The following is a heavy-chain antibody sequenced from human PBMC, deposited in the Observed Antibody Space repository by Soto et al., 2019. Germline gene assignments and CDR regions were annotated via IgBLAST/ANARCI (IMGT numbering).Heavy chain of an antibody. CDR2: IYHSGST. Sequence: PSETLSLTCAVSSGSISSSNWWSWVRQPPGKGLEWIGEIYHSGSTNYNPSLKSRVTISVDKSKNQFSLKLSSVTAADTAVYYCARGQTPDFWSGYYPVKAPFYYMDVWGKGTTVTVSS. D-gene: IGHD3-3*01. CDR3: ARGQTPDFWSGYYPVKAPFYYMDV. J-gene: IGHJ6*03. CDR1: SGSISSSNW. V-gene: IGHV4-4*02.